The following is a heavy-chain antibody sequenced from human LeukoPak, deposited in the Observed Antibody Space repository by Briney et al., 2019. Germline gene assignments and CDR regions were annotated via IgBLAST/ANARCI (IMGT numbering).Heavy chain of an antibody. CDR1: GFTFSSYA. V-gene: IGHV3-23*01. CDR3: AKHIVVVPAAYDY. J-gene: IGHJ4*02. CDR2: ISGSGGST. D-gene: IGHD2-2*01. Sequence: GGSLRLSCAATGFTFSSYAMSWVRQAPGKGLECVSAISGSGGSTYYADSVKGRFTISRDNSKNTLYLQMNSLRAEDTAVYYCAKHIVVVPAAYDYWGQGTLVTVSS.